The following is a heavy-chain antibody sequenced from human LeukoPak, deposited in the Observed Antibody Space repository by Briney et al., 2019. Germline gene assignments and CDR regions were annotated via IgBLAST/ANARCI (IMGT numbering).Heavy chain of an antibody. Sequence: GGSLRLSCAASGFTFSSYAMHWVRQAPGKGLEWVAVISYDGSNKYYADSVKGRFTISRDNSKNTLYLQMNSLRAEDTAVYYCARDAERSGYYYCFSYWGQGTLVTVSS. V-gene: IGHV3-30*01. CDR3: ARDAERSGYYYCFSY. J-gene: IGHJ4*02. CDR1: GFTFSSYA. D-gene: IGHD3-22*01. CDR2: ISYDGSNK.